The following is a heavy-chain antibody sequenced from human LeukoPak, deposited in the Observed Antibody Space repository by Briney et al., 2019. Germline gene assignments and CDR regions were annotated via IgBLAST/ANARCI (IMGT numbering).Heavy chain of an antibody. Sequence: SETLSLTCAVYGGSFSGYYWSWIRQPPGKGLEWIGEINHSGSTNYNPSLKSRVTISVDTSKNQFSLKLSSVTAADTAVYYCARGSVTMVRGVKAPCFDYWGQGTLVTVSS. V-gene: IGHV4-34*01. CDR1: GGSFSGYY. D-gene: IGHD3-10*01. J-gene: IGHJ4*02. CDR2: INHSGST. CDR3: ARGSVTMVRGVKAPCFDY.